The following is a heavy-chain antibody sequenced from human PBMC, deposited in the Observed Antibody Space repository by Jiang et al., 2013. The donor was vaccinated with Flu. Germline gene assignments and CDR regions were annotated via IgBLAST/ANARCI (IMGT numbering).Heavy chain of an antibody. J-gene: IGHJ4*02. CDR3: ARDLAMITFGGVTPFDY. V-gene: IGHV3-66*01. CDR2: IYSGGST. D-gene: IGHD3-16*01. Sequence: LEWVSVIYSGGSTYYADSVKGRFTISRDNSKNTLYLQMNSLRAEDTAVYYCARDLAMITFGGVTPFDYWGQGTLVTVSS.